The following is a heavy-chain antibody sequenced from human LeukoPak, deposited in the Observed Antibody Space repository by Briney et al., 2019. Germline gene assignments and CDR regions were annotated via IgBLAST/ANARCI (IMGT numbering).Heavy chain of an antibody. D-gene: IGHD3-10*01. J-gene: IGHJ4*02. CDR1: GGSISSSSYY. CDR3: ARVGGGTLAGTSCFGPSIIGGAITPAFDY. CDR2: IDYSGST. Sequence: SETLSLTCTVSGGSISSSSYYWGWIRQPPGKGLEWIGSIDYSGSTYYNPALKSRVTISVDTSKNQFSLKLSSVTAADTAVYYCARVGGGTLAGTSCFGPSIIGGAITPAFDYWGQGTLVTVSS. V-gene: IGHV4-39*07.